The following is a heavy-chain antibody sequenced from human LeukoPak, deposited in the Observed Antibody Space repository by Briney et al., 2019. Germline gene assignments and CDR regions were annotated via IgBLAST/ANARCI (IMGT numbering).Heavy chain of an antibody. CDR3: AELGITMIGGV. CDR1: GFTFSSYW. V-gene: IGHV3-74*01. CDR2: INNDGTIT. D-gene: IGHD3-10*02. Sequence: GGSLRLSCAASGFTFSSYWMHWVRQAPGKGLVWVSRINNDGTITTYADSVKGRFTVPRDNAKNSLYLQMNSLRAEDTAVYYCAELGITMIGGVWGKGTTVTISS. J-gene: IGHJ6*04.